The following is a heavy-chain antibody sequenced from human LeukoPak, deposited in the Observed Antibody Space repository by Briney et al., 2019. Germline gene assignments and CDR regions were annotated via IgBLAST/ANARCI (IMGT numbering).Heavy chain of an antibody. CDR1: GFTFSSYG. CDR3: ARAHTSIAARRYYYYGMDV. J-gene: IGHJ6*02. CDR2: IWYDGSNK. V-gene: IGHV3-33*01. D-gene: IGHD6-6*01. Sequence: PGGSLRLSCAASGFTFSSYGMHWVRQAPGKGLEWVAVIWYDGSNKYYADSVKGRFTISRDDPKNTLYLQMNSLRAEDTAVYYCARAHTSIAARRYYYYGMDVWGQGTTVTVSS.